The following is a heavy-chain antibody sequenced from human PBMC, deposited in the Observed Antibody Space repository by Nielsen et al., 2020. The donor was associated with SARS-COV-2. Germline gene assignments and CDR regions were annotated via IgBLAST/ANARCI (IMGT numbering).Heavy chain of an antibody. J-gene: IGHJ4*02. D-gene: IGHD6-13*01. CDR2: IYPGDSDT. Sequence: GESLKISCKGSGYSFTSYWIGWVRQMPGKGLEWMGIIYPGDSDTRYSPSFQGQVTASADKSISTAYLQWSSLKASDTAMYYCAGSIAAAGGGLDYWGQGTLVTVSS. CDR1: GYSFTSYW. V-gene: IGHV5-51*01. CDR3: AGSIAAAGGGLDY.